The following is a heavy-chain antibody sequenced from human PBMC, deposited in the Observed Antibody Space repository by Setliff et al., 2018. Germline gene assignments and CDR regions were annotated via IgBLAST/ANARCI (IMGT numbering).Heavy chain of an antibody. CDR3: ARAQSWSVAPYYFDN. V-gene: IGHV1-8*02. D-gene: IGHD3-3*01. Sequence: GASVKVSCQASGYTFTSYDINWVRQATGQGLEWMGWMKPNSGNKGYAQKFQGRVTMTRNTSIRTAYMDLSSLSFEDKAVYYCARAQSWSVAPYYFDNWGQGTLVTVSS. CDR2: MKPNSGNK. J-gene: IGHJ4*02. CDR1: GYTFTSYD.